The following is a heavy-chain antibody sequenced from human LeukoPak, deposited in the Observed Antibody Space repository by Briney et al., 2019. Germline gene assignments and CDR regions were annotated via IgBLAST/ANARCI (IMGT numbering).Heavy chain of an antibody. CDR2: ISAYNGNT. J-gene: IGHJ3*02. V-gene: IGHV1-18*01. Sequence: GASVKVSCKASGYTFTSYGISWVRQAPGQGLEWMGWISAYNGNTNYAQKLQGRVTMTTDTSTSTAYMELRSLRSDDTAVYYCARDRMGYGSGSYYGAFDIWGQGTMVTVSS. D-gene: IGHD3-10*01. CDR1: GYTFTSYG. CDR3: ARDRMGYGSGSYYGAFDI.